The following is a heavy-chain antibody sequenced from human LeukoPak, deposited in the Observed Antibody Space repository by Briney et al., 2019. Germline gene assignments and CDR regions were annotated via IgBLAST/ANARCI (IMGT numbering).Heavy chain of an antibody. CDR2: VYYSGST. V-gene: IGHV4-39*01. Sequence: KPSETLSLTCAVSGVSISSTTYHWGWVRQPPGKRLEWIGSVYYSGSTYYNPSLKSRVTISVDTSKNQFSLKLSSVTAADTAVYYCASYKSYSGYDLDDYWGQGTLVTVSS. D-gene: IGHD5-12*01. J-gene: IGHJ4*02. CDR3: ASYKSYSGYDLDDY. CDR1: GVSISSTTYH.